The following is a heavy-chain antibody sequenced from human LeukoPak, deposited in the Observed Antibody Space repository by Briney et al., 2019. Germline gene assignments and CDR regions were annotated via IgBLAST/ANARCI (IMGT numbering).Heavy chain of an antibody. Sequence: GGSLRLSCAASGFTFSSYWMSWVRQAPGKGLEWVANIKQDGSENYYVDSLKGRFTISRDNAKNSLYLQMNSLGAEDTAVYYCARRQCSSISCYYAFDIWGQGTMVTVSS. D-gene: IGHD2-2*01. J-gene: IGHJ3*02. CDR2: IKQDGSEN. CDR3: ARRQCSSISCYYAFDI. V-gene: IGHV3-7*01. CDR1: GFTFSSYW.